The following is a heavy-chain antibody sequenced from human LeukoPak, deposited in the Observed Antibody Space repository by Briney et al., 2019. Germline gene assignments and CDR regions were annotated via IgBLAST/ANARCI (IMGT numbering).Heavy chain of an antibody. J-gene: IGHJ4*02. D-gene: IGHD3-10*01. Sequence: PGGSLRLSCAASGFTFSDHYMDWVRQAPGKGLEWVAFIRDDGNNKYYADSVKGRFTISRDRSKNTLYLEMNSLRAEDTAVYYCAKDYYGSGSSFDFWGQGTLVTVSS. V-gene: IGHV3-30*02. CDR2: IRDDGNNK. CDR3: AKDYYGSGSSFDF. CDR1: GFTFSDHY.